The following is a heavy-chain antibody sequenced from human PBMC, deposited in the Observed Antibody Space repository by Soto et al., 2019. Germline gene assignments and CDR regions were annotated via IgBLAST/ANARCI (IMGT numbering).Heavy chain of an antibody. CDR3: ARDSYDSSGYYYDETNAFDI. D-gene: IGHD3-22*01. V-gene: IGHV3-48*03. CDR2: ISSSGSTI. J-gene: IGHJ3*02. CDR1: GFTFSSYE. Sequence: GGSLRLSRAASGFTFSSYEMNWVRQAPGKGLEWVSYISSSGSTIYYADSVKGRFTISRDNAKNSLYLQMNSLRAEDTAVYYCARDSYDSSGYYYDETNAFDIWGQGTMVTVSS.